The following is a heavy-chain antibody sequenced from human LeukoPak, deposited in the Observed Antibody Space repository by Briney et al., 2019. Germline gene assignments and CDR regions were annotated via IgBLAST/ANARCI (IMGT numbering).Heavy chain of an antibody. CDR3: ARDSTDV. V-gene: IGHV1-18*01. CDR2: ISGYNGNT. J-gene: IGHJ6*02. Sequence: ASVKVSCKASGGTFSSYAISWVRQAPGQGLEWMGWISGYNGNTNYAQSLQGRVTMTTDTSTSTAYMELRSLRSDDTAVYYCARDSTDVWGQGTTVTVSS. CDR1: GGTFSSYA.